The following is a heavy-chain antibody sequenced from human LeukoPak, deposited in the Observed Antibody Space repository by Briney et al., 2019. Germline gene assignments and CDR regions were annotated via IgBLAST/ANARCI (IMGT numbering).Heavy chain of an antibody. D-gene: IGHD4-11*01. J-gene: IGHJ3*02. V-gene: IGHV1-2*02. CDR2: INPNSGGT. Sequence: ASVKVSCKASGYTFNGYYMHWVRQAPGQGLEWMGWINPNSGGTNYAQKFQGRVTMTRDTSISTAYMELSRLRSDDTAVYYCARTLLRVEPTVLDAADAFDIWGQGTMVTVSS. CDR1: GYTFNGYY. CDR3: ARTLLRVEPTVLDAADAFDI.